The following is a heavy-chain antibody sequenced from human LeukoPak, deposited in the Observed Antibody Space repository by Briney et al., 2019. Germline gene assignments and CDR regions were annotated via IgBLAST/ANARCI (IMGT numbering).Heavy chain of an antibody. Sequence: SETLSLTCTVSGGSISSYYWSWIRQPPGKGLEWIGHIYYSGSTNYNPSLKSRVTMSVDTSKNQFSLQLRSVTAADTAVYYCARGTSWYSGPFDYWGQGTLVTVSS. CDR2: IYYSGST. CDR3: ARGTSWYSGPFDY. CDR1: GGSISSYY. V-gene: IGHV4-59*08. J-gene: IGHJ4*02. D-gene: IGHD6-13*01.